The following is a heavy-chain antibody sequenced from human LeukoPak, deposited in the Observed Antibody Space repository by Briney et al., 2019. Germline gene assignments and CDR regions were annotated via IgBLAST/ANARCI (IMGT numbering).Heavy chain of an antibody. J-gene: IGHJ1*01. V-gene: IGHV4-59*01. D-gene: IGHD2-15*01. Sequence: PSETLSLTCTVSGSSISSWYWSWIRQPPGKGLEWIGYIYDSGNTNYNPSLKTRVTISADTSKNQLSLNLTSVTAADTAVYYCARADFCSGGSCPSAEYFQHWGQGTLVAVSS. CDR1: GSSISSWY. CDR2: IYDSGNT. CDR3: ARADFCSGGSCPSAEYFQH.